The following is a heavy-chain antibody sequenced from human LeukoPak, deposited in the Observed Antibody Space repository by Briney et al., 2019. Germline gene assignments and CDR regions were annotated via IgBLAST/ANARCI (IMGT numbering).Heavy chain of an antibody. Sequence: PGGSLRLSCAASGFTFSSYAMSWVRHAPGKGLELVSSISGSGGSTFYADSVKGRFTISRDNSQSTLYLQMNSLRAEDTAVYYCAKDRTSSGSYYVEDYWGQGTLVTVSS. V-gene: IGHV3-23*01. CDR1: GFTFSSYA. CDR2: ISGSGGST. D-gene: IGHD3-10*01. CDR3: AKDRTSSGSYYVEDY. J-gene: IGHJ4*02.